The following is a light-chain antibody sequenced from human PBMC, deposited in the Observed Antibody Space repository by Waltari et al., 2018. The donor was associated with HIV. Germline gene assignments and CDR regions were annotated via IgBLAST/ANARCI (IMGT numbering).Light chain of an antibody. CDR3: LQHNSFPRT. CDR1: QDIKSD. Sequence: DIQMTQSPSSLSASVGDKISITCRASQDIKSDLGGYQQRPGSAPQRLIFAADTLHSGVPPRFGGGGSGTHFTLTINGLQPEDSATYYCLQHNSFPRTFGQGTRLEI. CDR2: AAD. J-gene: IGKJ1*01. V-gene: IGKV1-17*01.